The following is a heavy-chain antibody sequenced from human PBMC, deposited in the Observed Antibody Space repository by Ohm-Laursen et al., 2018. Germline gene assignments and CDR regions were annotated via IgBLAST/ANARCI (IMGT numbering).Heavy chain of an antibody. CDR2: IIPIFGTP. Sequence: EASVKVSCKASGYTFTSYYMHWVRQAPGQGLEYLGGIIPIFGTPDYAQSFQGRVTITTDDSTSTAYMELSSLRSEDTAIYYCVRGCLGGSCYTFDYWGQGTLLTVSS. D-gene: IGHD2-15*01. CDR1: GYTFTSYY. J-gene: IGHJ4*02. V-gene: IGHV1-69*05. CDR3: VRGCLGGSCYTFDY.